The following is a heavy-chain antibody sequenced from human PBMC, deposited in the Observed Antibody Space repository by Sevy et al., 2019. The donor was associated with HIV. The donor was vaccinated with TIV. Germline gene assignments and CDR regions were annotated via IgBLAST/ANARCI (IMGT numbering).Heavy chain of an antibody. D-gene: IGHD2-8*01. Sequence: SETLSLTCTVSVGSISPYYWSWIRQPPGRGLEWIGYIHYSGSTNYNPSLNSRVTISVDTSKNQFSLKLSSVTAADTAVYYCARGNGGNLPLDYWGQGTLVTVSS. V-gene: IGHV4-59*01. CDR2: IHYSGST. CDR1: VGSISPYY. J-gene: IGHJ4*02. CDR3: ARGNGGNLPLDY.